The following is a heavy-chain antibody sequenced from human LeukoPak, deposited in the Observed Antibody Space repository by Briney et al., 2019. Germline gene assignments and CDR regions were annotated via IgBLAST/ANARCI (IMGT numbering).Heavy chain of an antibody. J-gene: IGHJ3*01. Sequence: RGSLRLSCSASGFTFSSYAMHWVRQAPGKGLEYVSAISSNGGSTYYADSVKGRFTISRDNSKNTLYLQMSSLRAEDTAVYYCVTGGVVAAKGDAFDVRGQGTMVTVSS. D-gene: IGHD2-15*01. CDR3: VTGGVVAAKGDAFDV. CDR1: GFTFSSYA. V-gene: IGHV3-64D*09. CDR2: ISSNGGST.